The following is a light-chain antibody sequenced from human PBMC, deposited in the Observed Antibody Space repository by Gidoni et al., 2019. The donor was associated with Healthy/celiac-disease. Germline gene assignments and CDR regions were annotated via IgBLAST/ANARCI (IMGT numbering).Light chain of an antibody. V-gene: IGKV3-20*01. CDR2: GAS. CDR1: QSVSSSY. J-gene: IGKJ1*01. CDR3: QQYGSSPGT. Sequence: EIVLMHSPGTLSLSPGERATLSCRASQSVSSSYLAWYQQKPGQAPRLLIYGASSRATGIPDRFSGSGSGTDFTLTISRLEPEDFAVYYCQQYGSSPGTFGQGTKVEIK.